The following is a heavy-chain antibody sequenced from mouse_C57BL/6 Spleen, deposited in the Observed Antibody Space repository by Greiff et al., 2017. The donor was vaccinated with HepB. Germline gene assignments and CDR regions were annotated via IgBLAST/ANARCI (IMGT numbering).Heavy chain of an antibody. V-gene: IGHV3-6*01. CDR1: GYSITSGYY. Sequence: EVKLQESGPGLVKPSQSLSLTCSVTGYSITSGYYWNWIRQFPGNKLEWMGYISYDGSNNYNPSLKNRISITRDTSKNKFFLKLNSVTTEDTATYYCARANHYYGSRDYAMDYWGQGTSVTVSS. CDR2: ISYDGSN. CDR3: ARANHYYGSRDYAMDY. D-gene: IGHD1-1*01. J-gene: IGHJ4*01.